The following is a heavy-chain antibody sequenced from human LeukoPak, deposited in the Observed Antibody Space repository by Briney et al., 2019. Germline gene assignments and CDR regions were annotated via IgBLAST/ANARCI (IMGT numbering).Heavy chain of an antibody. CDR1: GGSISSGGYS. V-gene: IGHV4-30-2*01. Sequence: SETLSLTCAVSGGSISSGGYSWSWIRQPPGKGLEWIGYIYHSGSTYYNPSLKSRVTISVVRSKNQFSLKLSSVTAADTAVYYCARSGNVLGDFDYWGQGTLVTVSS. CDR2: IYHSGST. CDR3: ARSGNVLGDFDY. D-gene: IGHD4-23*01. J-gene: IGHJ4*02.